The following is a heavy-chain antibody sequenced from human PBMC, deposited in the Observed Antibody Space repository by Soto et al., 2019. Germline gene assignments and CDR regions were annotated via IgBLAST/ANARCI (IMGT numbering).Heavy chain of an antibody. CDR1: GFTFSSYG. CDR2: ISYDGSNK. Sequence: QVQLVESGGGVVQPGRSLRLSCAASGFTFSSYGMHWVRQAPGKGLEWVAVISYDGSNKYYADSVKGRFTISRDNSKNTLYLQMNSLRAEDTAVYYCAKRVVPAAKAPWVRSWLICYGMDVWGQGTTVTVSS. D-gene: IGHD2-2*01. V-gene: IGHV3-30*18. CDR3: AKRVVPAAKAPWVRSWLICYGMDV. J-gene: IGHJ6*02.